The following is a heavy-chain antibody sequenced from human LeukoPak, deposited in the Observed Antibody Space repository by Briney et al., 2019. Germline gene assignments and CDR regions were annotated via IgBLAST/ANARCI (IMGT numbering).Heavy chain of an antibody. CDR2: IRPDGGEK. D-gene: IGHD5-24*01. J-gene: IGHJ4*02. CDR1: GFTFSNYW. CDR3: ARVLAGAELFDY. V-gene: IGHV3-7*01. Sequence: GGSLRLSCVVSGFTFSNYWMSWVRQAPGKGLEWVINIRPDGGEKYFVDSVKGRFTISRDNAKNSLYLQMNSLRAEDTAVYYCARVLAGAELFDYWGQGTLVTVSS.